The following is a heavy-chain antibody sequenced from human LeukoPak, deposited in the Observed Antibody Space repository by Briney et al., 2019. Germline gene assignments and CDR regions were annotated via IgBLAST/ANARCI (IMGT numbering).Heavy chain of an antibody. D-gene: IGHD3-22*01. CDR3: ARDAYYYDSSGYFDY. J-gene: IGHJ4*02. CDR1: GFTLSNYA. Sequence: GGSLRLSCAASGFTLSNYAMHWVRQAPGKGLEWVAVISYDGSNKYYADSVKGRFTISRDNSKNTLYLQMNSLRAEDTAVYYCARDAYYYDSSGYFDYWGQGTLVTVSS. CDR2: ISYDGSNK. V-gene: IGHV3-30-3*01.